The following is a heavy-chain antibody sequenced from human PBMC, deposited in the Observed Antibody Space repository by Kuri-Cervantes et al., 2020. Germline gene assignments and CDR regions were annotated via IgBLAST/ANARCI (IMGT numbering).Heavy chain of an antibody. CDR1: GFTFSSYS. D-gene: IGHD3-3*01. V-gene: IGHV3-21*01. CDR2: ISSSSSYI. CDR3: AREAGILRFLEWPWVDAFDI. Sequence: GESLKISCAASGFTFSSYSMNWVRQAPGKGLEWVSSISSSSSYIYYADSVKGRFTISRDNAKNSLYLQMNSLRAEDTAVYYCAREAGILRFLEWPWVDAFDIWGQGTRVNVSS. J-gene: IGHJ3*02.